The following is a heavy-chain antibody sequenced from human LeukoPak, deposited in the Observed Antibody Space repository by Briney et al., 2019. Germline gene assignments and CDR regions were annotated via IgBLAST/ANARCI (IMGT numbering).Heavy chain of an antibody. CDR1: GGSISSGDYY. CDR2: IYDSGST. Sequence: SQTLSLTCTVSGGSISSGDYYWSWIRQSPGKGLEWIGYIYDSGSTYYNPSLKSRVTISVDTSKNQFSLKLSSVTAADTAVYYCARVGSHLSSSDAFDIWGQGTMVTVSS. D-gene: IGHD6-13*01. V-gene: IGHV4-30-4*01. J-gene: IGHJ3*02. CDR3: ARVGSHLSSSDAFDI.